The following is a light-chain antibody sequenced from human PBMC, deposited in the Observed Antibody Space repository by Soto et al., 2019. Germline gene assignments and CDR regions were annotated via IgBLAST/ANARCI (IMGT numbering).Light chain of an antibody. Sequence: EIVVTQSPGTLSLSPGDRATLSCRASQSFISIYLAWYHHKPGQAPGLLLYGASTRATGIPARFTGSGCGTEFNLTISSLQSEDFDVYCCQKYNYWPPPCPFGQGTNVDIK. CDR1: QSFISIY. J-gene: IGKJ1*01. CDR2: GAS. V-gene: IGKV3D-15*01. CDR3: QKYNYWPPPCP.